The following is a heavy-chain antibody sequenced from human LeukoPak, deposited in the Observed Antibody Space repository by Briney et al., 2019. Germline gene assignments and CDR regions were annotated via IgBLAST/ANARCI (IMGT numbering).Heavy chain of an antibody. CDR2: IIPIFGTA. D-gene: IGHD5-12*01. V-gene: IGHV1-69*13. CDR1: GGTFSSYA. CDR3: ARGRWKGSGYVPSDRQRRNWFDP. Sequence: SVKVSCKASGGTFSSYAISWVRQAPGQGLEWMGGIIPIFGTANYAQKFQGRVTITADESTSTAYMELSGLRSEDTAVYYCARGRWKGSGYVPSDRQRRNWFDPWGQGTLVTVSS. J-gene: IGHJ5*02.